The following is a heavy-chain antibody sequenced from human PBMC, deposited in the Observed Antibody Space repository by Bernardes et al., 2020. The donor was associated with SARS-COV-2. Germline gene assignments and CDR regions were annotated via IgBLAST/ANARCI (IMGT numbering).Heavy chain of an antibody. V-gene: IGHV3-74*01. Sequence: YGVFGFSLSTSWVHLVRTTPGKGLVLVSPFNNYGSFIEYADSVKGRFTISRDNAKNTLYLQMNSLRADDTAVYYCARAGQFYFEYWGQGTLVTVSS. J-gene: IGHJ4*02. CDR2: FNNYGSFI. CDR3: ARAGQFYFEY. CDR1: GFSLSTSW.